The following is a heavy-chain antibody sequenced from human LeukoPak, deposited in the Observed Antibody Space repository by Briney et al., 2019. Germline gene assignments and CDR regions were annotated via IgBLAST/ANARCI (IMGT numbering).Heavy chain of an antibody. CDR3: ARGDDSSGYHDY. Sequence: SETLSLTCTVSGGSISSHYWSWIRQPPGKGLEWIGYIYYSGSTNYNPSLKSRVTILVDMSKKKFSLKLSSVTAADTALYYSARGDDSSGYHDYWGQGTLVTVSS. V-gene: IGHV4-59*11. D-gene: IGHD3-22*01. J-gene: IGHJ4*02. CDR2: IYYSGST. CDR1: GGSISSHY.